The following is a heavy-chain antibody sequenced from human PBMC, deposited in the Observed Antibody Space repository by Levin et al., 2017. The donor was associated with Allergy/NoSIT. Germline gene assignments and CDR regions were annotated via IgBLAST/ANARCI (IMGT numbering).Heavy chain of an antibody. CDR3: SSTIFGVTLSGDDP. CDR2: IKSKSDGGTT. V-gene: IGHV3-15*01. D-gene: IGHD3-3*01. CDR1: GFTFSNAW. Sequence: GGSLRLSCAASGFTFSNAWMTWVRQAPGKGLEWVGRIKSKSDGGTTEYAVPVKGRFTISRDDSKNTLYLQMKSLKTEDTAVYYCSSTIFGVTLSGDDPWGQGTLVTVSS. J-gene: IGHJ5*02.